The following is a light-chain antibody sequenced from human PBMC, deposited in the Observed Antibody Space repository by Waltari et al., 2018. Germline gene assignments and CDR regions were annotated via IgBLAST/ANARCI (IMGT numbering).Light chain of an antibody. V-gene: IGKV1-39*01. CDR2: GIS. Sequence: DIPMTQSPSSLSASVGARFTFTCRARQSISNSLNWCQQKAGKAPKLLIYGISKLQNGVPSRFSGSGSGTHFTLTISSLQPEDFATYYCQQSYSTRITFGQGTRLDIK. CDR3: QQSYSTRIT. CDR1: QSISNS. J-gene: IGKJ5*01.